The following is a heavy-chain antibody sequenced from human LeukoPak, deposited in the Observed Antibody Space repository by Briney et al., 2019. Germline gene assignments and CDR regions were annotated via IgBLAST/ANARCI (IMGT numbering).Heavy chain of an antibody. CDR1: GGSISSSSYY. J-gene: IGHJ3*02. Sequence: PSETLSLTCTVSGGSISSSSYYWGWIRQPPGKGLEWVGSIYYSGSTYYNPSLKSRVTISVDTSKNQFSLKLSSVTAADRAVYYCARTGSGRYHDAFDTGGQGTMVTVSS. CDR3: ARTGSGRYHDAFDT. D-gene: IGHD3-10*01. CDR2: IYYSGST. V-gene: IGHV4-39*07.